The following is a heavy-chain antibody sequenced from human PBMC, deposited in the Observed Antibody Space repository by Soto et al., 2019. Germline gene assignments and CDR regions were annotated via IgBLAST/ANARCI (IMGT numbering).Heavy chain of an antibody. J-gene: IGHJ4*02. CDR2: IYYTGST. CDR3: ARDHHSYYDTSGYYPYFDF. V-gene: IGHV4-61*01. CDR1: GGSVNTAPYH. D-gene: IGHD3-22*01. Sequence: SETLSLTCTVSGGSVNTAPYHWSWIRQSPRNGLEWIGNIYYTGSTNYKPSFESRVAISLDTSNNQFSLRLTSLTAADTAVYFCARDHHSYYDTSGYYPYFDFWGQGNLVTVSS.